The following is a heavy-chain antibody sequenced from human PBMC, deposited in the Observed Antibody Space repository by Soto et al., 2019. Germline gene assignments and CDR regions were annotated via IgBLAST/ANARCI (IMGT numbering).Heavy chain of an antibody. CDR1: GYNLAGYW. J-gene: IGHJ4*02. V-gene: IGHV5-51*01. CDR2: IYPSDSDT. CDR3: ARGGVSTRTFDY. Sequence: GESRKISCKGSGYNLAGYWIAWVRQMPGKGLELMGVIYPSDSDTRYRPSFQGQVTISADKSISSAYLQWSSLRASDTAMYYCARGGVSTRTFDYWGQGTPVTVSS. D-gene: IGHD3-3*01.